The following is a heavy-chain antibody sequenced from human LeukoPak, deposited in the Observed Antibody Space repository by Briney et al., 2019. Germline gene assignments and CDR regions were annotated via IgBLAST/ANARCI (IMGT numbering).Heavy chain of an antibody. J-gene: IGHJ5*02. Sequence: SETLSLTCAVYGGSFSGYYWSWIRQAPGKGLEWIGYISDSGSTNYNPSLRSRVTISVDTSKNQFSLKLSSVTAADTALYYCARYDYGDCWFDPWGQGTLVTVSS. CDR2: ISDSGST. CDR1: GGSFSGYY. CDR3: ARYDYGDCWFDP. V-gene: IGHV4-59*01. D-gene: IGHD4-17*01.